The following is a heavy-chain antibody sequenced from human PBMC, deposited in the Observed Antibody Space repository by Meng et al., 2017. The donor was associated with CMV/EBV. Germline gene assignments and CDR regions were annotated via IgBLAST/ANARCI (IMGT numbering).Heavy chain of an antibody. J-gene: IGHJ5*02. CDR2: IKQDGSEK. D-gene: IGHD7-27*01. Sequence: GESLKISCAASGFTFSSYWMSWVRQAPGKGLKWVANIKQDGSEKYYVDSVKGRFTISRDNAKNSLYLQMNSLRAEDTAVYYCARGGDYWGRMDWFDPWGQGTLVTVSS. V-gene: IGHV3-7*01. CDR3: ARGGDYWGRMDWFDP. CDR1: GFTFSSYW.